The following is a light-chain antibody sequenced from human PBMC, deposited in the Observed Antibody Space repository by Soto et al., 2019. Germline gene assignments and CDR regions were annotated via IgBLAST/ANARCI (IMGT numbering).Light chain of an antibody. CDR2: DIS. CDR1: QSVRSN. V-gene: IGKV3D-15*01. CDR3: QQYDNWPTT. Sequence: EIQITQSPYTLSVSPGERATLSCRASQSVRSNLAWYQQKPGQAPRVLIYDISTRATGIPARFSGSGSGTEFTLTINSLQSEDFVVYYCQQYDNWPTTFGQGTRLEIK. J-gene: IGKJ5*01.